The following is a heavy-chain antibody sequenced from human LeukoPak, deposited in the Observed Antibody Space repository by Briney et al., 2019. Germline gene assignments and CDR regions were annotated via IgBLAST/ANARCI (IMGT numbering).Heavy chain of an antibody. J-gene: IGHJ4*02. CDR2: IRYDGSSN. Sequence: GGSLRLSCAASGFTFSNYDMQWVRQAPGKGLEWVTLIRYDGSSNYYADSVKGRFTVSRDNSKNTLYLQMNSLRTEDTAVYYCANKDIGMVLWGQGPLVTVSS. CDR3: ANKDIGMVL. D-gene: IGHD5-18*01. V-gene: IGHV3-30*02. CDR1: GFTFSNYD.